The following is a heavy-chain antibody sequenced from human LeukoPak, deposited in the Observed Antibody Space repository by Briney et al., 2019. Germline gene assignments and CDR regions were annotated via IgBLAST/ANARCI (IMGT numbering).Heavy chain of an antibody. CDR2: INTSSGGT. J-gene: IGHJ5*02. Sequence: GASVKVSCKASGYSFATYLIHWVRQAPGQGLEWMGEINTSSGGTNYAQKFQGRVTMTRDTSISTAYMELSRLRSDDTAVYYCARTTAIRFGWFDPWGQGTLVTVSS. CDR3: ARTTAIRFGWFDP. V-gene: IGHV1-2*02. CDR1: GYSFATYL. D-gene: IGHD2-2*02.